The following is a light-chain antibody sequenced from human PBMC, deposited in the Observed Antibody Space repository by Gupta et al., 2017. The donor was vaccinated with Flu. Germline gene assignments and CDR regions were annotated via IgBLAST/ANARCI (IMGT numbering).Light chain of an antibody. Sequence: EIVMTQSPGTLSLSPGERATLSCRASQSVSSSYLAWYQQKPGQAPRLLIYGASSRATGIPDRFSGSGSGTDFTLTISRLEPEDFAVYYCQQEDNSPWTFGQGTKVEIK. CDR3: QQEDNSPWT. V-gene: IGKV3-20*01. CDR1: QSVSSSY. J-gene: IGKJ1*01. CDR2: GAS.